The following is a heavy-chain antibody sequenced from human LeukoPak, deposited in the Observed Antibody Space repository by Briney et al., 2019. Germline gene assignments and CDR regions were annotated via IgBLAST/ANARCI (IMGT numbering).Heavy chain of an antibody. J-gene: IGHJ4*02. Sequence: GGSLRLSCAASGNYWMHWVRQAPGKGLVWISHINSDGSWTSYADSVKGRFTISKGNAKNTVYLQMNNLRAEDTAVYYCVSFYETYWGRGTLVTVSS. D-gene: IGHD2-2*01. CDR1: GNYW. CDR3: VSFYETY. V-gene: IGHV3-74*01. CDR2: INSDGSWT.